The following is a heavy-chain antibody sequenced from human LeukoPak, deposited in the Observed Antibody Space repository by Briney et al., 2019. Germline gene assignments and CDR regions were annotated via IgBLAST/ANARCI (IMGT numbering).Heavy chain of an antibody. CDR2: IYTSGST. V-gene: IGHV4-4*07. CDR1: GGSISSYY. D-gene: IGHD6-19*01. Sequence: SETLSLTCTVSGGSISSYYWSWIRQPAGKGLEWIGRIYTSGSTNYNPSLKSRVTISVDTSKNQFSLKLSSVTAADTAVYYCARQREYSSGWHYFDYWGQGTLVTVSS. J-gene: IGHJ4*02. CDR3: ARQREYSSGWHYFDY.